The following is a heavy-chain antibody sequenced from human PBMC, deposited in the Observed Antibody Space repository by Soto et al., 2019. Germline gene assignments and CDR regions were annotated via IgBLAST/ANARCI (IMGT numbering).Heavy chain of an antibody. CDR2: IYHTGST. CDR3: AKNPCGCGICETPFDV. CDR1: GGSISSDRW. Sequence: QVQLQESGPGLVQPSGTLSLTCAVSGGSISSDRWWSWVRQPPGKGLEWIGEIYHTGSTNYNPSLKSRVTMSLDKSNNEFSLRLASVTAADTAVYYCAKNPCGCGICETPFDVWGQGATVTVSS. D-gene: IGHD2-8*01. J-gene: IGHJ3*01. V-gene: IGHV4-4*02.